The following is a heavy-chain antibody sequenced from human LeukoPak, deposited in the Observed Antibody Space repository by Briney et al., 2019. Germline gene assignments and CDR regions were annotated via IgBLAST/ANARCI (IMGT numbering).Heavy chain of an antibody. CDR2: IRYDGSHI. CDR3: AKVDCINGFCYPPFEY. J-gene: IGHJ4*02. Sequence: PGGSLRLSCAASGFTFSGHGMHWVRQAPGKGLEWVAFIRYDGSHIYYADSVKGRFTISRDNSKNTLFLQMNSLRAEDTAVYYCAKVDCINGFCYPPFEYSGQGTLVTVSS. D-gene: IGHD2-8*01. V-gene: IGHV3-30*02. CDR1: GFTFSGHG.